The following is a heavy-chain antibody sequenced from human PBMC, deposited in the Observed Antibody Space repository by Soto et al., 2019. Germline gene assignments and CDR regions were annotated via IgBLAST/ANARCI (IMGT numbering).Heavy chain of an antibody. CDR1: GGSITSSGSA. D-gene: IGHD1-1*01. V-gene: IGHV4-39*01. Sequence: QLQLQESGPGLVKPSETLSLTCNASGGSITSSGSAWVWIRQSPGKGLEWIGTIGYSGNIYYIPSVKTRITISADTSKTQISLKLSSVTAAHTAVYYFAIHIHNQGFEYYFDSWGQGTLVTVSS. J-gene: IGHJ4*02. CDR3: AIHIHNQGFEYYFDS. CDR2: IGYSGNI.